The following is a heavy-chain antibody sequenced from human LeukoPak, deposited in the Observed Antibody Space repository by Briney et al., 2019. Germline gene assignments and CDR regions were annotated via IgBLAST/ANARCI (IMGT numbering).Heavy chain of an antibody. CDR2: IIPILGIA. CDR1: GGTFSSYA. D-gene: IGHD3-9*01. V-gene: IGHV1-69*04. J-gene: IGHJ5*02. Sequence: GASVKVSCKASGGTFSSYAISWVRQAPGQGLEWMGRIIPILGIANYAQKFQGRVTITADKSTSTAYMELSSLRSQDTAVYYRARAHYDILTGTYSSANWFDPRGQGTLVTVSS. CDR3: ARAHYDILTGTYSSANWFDP.